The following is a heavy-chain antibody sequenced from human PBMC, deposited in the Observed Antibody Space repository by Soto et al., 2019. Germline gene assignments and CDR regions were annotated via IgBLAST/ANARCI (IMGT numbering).Heavy chain of an antibody. V-gene: IGHV3-23*01. CDR2: ISGSGGST. D-gene: IGHD3-22*01. J-gene: IGHJ4*02. CDR3: AKDQHYYDSSGDY. Sequence: GVLRLSCAASGFTFSSYAMSWVRQAPGKGLEWVSAISGSGGSTYYADSVKGRFTISRDNSKNTLYLQTNSLRAEDTAVYYCAKDQHYYDSSGDYWGQGTLVTVSS. CDR1: GFTFSSYA.